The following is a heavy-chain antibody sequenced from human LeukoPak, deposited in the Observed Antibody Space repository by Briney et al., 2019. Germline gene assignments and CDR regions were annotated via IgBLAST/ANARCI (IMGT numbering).Heavy chain of an antibody. V-gene: IGHV3-23*01. J-gene: IGHJ4*02. CDR2: ISGSGGST. CDR1: GFTSSSYA. CDR3: GRGVSGAGYFDY. Sequence: PGGSLRLSCAASGFTSSSYAISCVRQAPGEWMEWASAISGSGGSTYWAHSVEGRFKISRENCKDTLYLQMKSLGGEETGVYYCGRGVSGAGYFDYWGLGTVVTVSS. D-gene: IGHD6-13*01.